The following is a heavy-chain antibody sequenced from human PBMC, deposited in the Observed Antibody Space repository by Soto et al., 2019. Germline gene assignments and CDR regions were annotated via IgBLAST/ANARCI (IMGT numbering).Heavy chain of an antibody. CDR3: GVPMWGSYRLRNHGMDV. CDR1: GFTLSDHY. CDR2: SRDRAQGYST. V-gene: IGHV3-72*01. Sequence: EVQLVESGGGLVQPGGSLRLSCAGSGFTLSDHYIDWVRQAPGKGLEWVGRSRDRAQGYSTAYAASVKGRFTTSRDESKNSVYLQVNSLKTEYTAVYYCGVPMWGSYRLRNHGMDVWGQGTAVTVSS. J-gene: IGHJ6*02. D-gene: IGHD3-16*02.